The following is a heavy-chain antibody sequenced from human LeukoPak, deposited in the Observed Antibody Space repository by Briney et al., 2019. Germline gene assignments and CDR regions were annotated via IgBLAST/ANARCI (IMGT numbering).Heavy chain of an antibody. D-gene: IGHD6-19*01. Sequence: KPSETLSLTCSVSGDSMSNHAYYWDWIRQPPGQGLEWIGTVYYTGNTYYNPSLRSRVTMSVDTSKNQFSLHLDSVTAADTAVYFCARLAALAGHRGAFDFWGQGTMVAVSS. CDR1: GDSMSNHAYY. J-gene: IGHJ3*01. CDR2: VYYTGNT. CDR3: ARLAALAGHRGAFDF. V-gene: IGHV4-39*01.